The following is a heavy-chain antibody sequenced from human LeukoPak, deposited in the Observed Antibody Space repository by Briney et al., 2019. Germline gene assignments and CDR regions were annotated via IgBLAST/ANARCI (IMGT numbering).Heavy chain of an antibody. CDR1: GYSFTSYW. CDR2: IYPGDSDT. D-gene: IGHD6-13*01. Sequence: PGESLKISCKGSGYSFTSYWIGWVRQMPGKGLEWMGIIYPGDSDTRYSPSFQGQVTISAAKSISTAYLQWSSLKASDTAIYSCAKEDSSCWHSPTWGQGTLVTVSS. CDR3: AKEDSSCWHSPT. V-gene: IGHV5-51*01. J-gene: IGHJ5*02.